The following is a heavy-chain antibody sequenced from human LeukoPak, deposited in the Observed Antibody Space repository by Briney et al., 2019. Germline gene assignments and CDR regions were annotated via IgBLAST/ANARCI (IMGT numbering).Heavy chain of an antibody. Sequence: PGGSLRLSCAASGFTYSDYGMHWVRQAPGRGLERVAFILNDGTWEYYPDSVKGRLTISRDNSRNTLYLQMNSVRLEDTAIYYCVKGGSISHNWFDSWGQGTLVTVSS. V-gene: IGHV3-30*02. CDR3: VKGGSISHNWFDS. CDR1: GFTYSDYG. J-gene: IGHJ5*01. CDR2: ILNDGTWE. D-gene: IGHD3-16*01.